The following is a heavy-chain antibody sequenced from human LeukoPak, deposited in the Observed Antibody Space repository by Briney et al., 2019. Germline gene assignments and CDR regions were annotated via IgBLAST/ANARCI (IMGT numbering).Heavy chain of an antibody. CDR1: GGSISGGSYY. CDR3: VRDRGEFSYSHDY. Sequence: PSETLSLTCTVSGGSISGGSYYWSWIRQPAGKGLEWIGRIHTSGSTNCNPSLKSRVTISVDTSKNQFSLRLSSVTAADTAVYYCVRDRGEFSYSHDYWGQGTLVTVSS. D-gene: IGHD1-26*01. V-gene: IGHV4-61*02. CDR2: IHTSGST. J-gene: IGHJ4*02.